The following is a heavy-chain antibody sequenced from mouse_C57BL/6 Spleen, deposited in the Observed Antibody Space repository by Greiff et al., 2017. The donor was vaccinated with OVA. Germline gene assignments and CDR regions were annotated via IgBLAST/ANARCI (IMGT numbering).Heavy chain of an antibody. CDR2: INPNYGTT. Sequence: EVQLQQSGPELVKPGASVKISCKASGYSFTDYYMNWVKQSNGKSLEWIGVINPNYGTTSYNQKFKGKATLTVDQSSSTAYMQLNSLTSEDSAVYYCARWDYYGSSPWFAYWGQGTLVTVSA. CDR3: ARWDYYGSSPWFAY. V-gene: IGHV1-39*01. CDR1: GYSFTDYY. J-gene: IGHJ3*01. D-gene: IGHD1-1*01.